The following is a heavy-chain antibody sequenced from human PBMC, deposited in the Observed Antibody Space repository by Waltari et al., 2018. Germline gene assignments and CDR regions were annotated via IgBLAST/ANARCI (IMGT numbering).Heavy chain of an antibody. CDR1: GASISSKSYY. D-gene: IGHD3-9*01. CDR3: ARRPYDILTGGFDS. V-gene: IGHV4-39*02. J-gene: IGHJ4*02. CDR2: LYYGGS. Sequence: QLQLQESGPGLVKPSETLSLSCTVAGASISSKSYYWGWIRQPPGKGLEWIGSLYYGGSNYNPSLQSRVPISADTSKNRLSLKLTSVTATDTAVYYCARRPYDILTGGFDSWGQGTLVTVSS.